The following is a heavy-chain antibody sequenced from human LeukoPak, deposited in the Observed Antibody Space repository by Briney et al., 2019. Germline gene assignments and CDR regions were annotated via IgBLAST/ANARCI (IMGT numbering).Heavy chain of an antibody. V-gene: IGHV3-23*01. Sequence: LPGGSLRLSCAASGFTFSNYAMSWVRQAPGKGLEWVSTFSFNGVTTYYADSAKGRFTISRDNSKNTVYLQMNNLRAEDTAVYYCAKGGYSSGRYFYYYMDVWGEGTTVTVSS. CDR1: GFTFSNYA. CDR2: FSFNGVTT. CDR3: AKGGYSSGRYFYYYMDV. J-gene: IGHJ6*03. D-gene: IGHD5-18*01.